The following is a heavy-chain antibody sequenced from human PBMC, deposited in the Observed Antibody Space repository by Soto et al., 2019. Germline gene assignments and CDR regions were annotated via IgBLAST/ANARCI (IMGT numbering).Heavy chain of an antibody. Sequence: QVQLRESGPGLVKPSETLSLTCSVSGVSITGSYWSWIRQPPGKTLEWIGYVYHSGTTTYNPSLKSRVSISVDTSKNQFSLRLTSVIAADTAVYYMPYGAGSLAGCDYWGQGILVTVSS. CDR1: GVSITGSY. CDR2: VYHSGTT. V-gene: IGHV4-59*01. J-gene: IGHJ4*02. D-gene: IGHD1-26*01. CDR3: PYGAGSLAGCDY.